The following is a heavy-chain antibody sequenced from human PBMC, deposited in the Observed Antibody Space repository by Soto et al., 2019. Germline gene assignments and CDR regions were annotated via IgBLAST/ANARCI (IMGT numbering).Heavy chain of an antibody. J-gene: IGHJ4*02. CDR2: ISYDGSNE. CDR3: ARGRVPPATNFDY. CDR1: GFTFSSYV. V-gene: IGHV3-30*03. D-gene: IGHD2-2*01. Sequence: QVQLVESGGGVVQPGRSLRLSCAASGFTFSSYVMHWVRQAPGKGLEWVAVISYDGSNEYYADSVKGRFTTSRDNSKNTLYLQMNSLRPEDTAVYPCARGRVPPATNFDYWGQGTLVTVSS.